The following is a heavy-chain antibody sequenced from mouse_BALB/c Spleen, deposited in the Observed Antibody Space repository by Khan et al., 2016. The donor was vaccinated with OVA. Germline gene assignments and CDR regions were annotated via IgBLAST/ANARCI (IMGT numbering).Heavy chain of an antibody. Sequence: EVELVESGGGLVKPGGSLKLSCAASGFTFSSYTMSWVRQTPEKRLEWVATISSGGTYTYYVDSVEGRSTLSRDNAKNTLYLEMTSLKSEDTAIXFCTRGAGYYGNPYAIDFWGQGTSVTVSS. J-gene: IGHJ4*01. V-gene: IGHV5-6-4*01. D-gene: IGHD2-1*01. CDR1: GFTFSSYT. CDR2: ISSGGTYT. CDR3: TRGAGYYGNPYAIDF.